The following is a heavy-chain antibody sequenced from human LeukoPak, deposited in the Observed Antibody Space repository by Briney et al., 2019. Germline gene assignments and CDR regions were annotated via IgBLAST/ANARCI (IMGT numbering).Heavy chain of an antibody. CDR3: AKSHIAVAGISGYSFES. CDR1: GFIFDDFA. J-gene: IGHJ4*02. D-gene: IGHD6-19*01. V-gene: IGHV3-43*02. CDR2: ISGLGRST. Sequence: GGSLRLSCEASGFIFDDFAMHWARQAPGKGLEWVSLISGLGRSTYYADSVKGRFTISRDNRKNSLYLQMNGLRTEDTALYFCAKSHIAVAGISGYSFESWGQGTLVIVSS.